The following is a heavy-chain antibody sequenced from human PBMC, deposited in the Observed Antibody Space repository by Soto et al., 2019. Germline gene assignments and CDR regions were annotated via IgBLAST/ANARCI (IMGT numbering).Heavy chain of an antibody. D-gene: IGHD3-10*01. V-gene: IGHV4-34*01. CDR3: ARGRRTYYGSGSYYNRFDY. CDR2: INHSGST. J-gene: IGHJ4*02. Sequence: PSETLSLTCAVYGGSFSGYYWSWIRQPPGKGLEWIGEINHSGSTNYNPSLKSRVTISVDTSKNQFSLKLSSVTAADTAVYYCARGRRTYYGSGSYYNRFDYWGQGTLVTVSS. CDR1: GGSFSGYY.